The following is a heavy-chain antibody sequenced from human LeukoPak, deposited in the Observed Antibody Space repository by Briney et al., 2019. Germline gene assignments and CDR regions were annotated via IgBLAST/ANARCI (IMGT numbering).Heavy chain of an antibody. CDR1: GFTLSSYA. CDR2: IYSGGST. Sequence: GGSLRLSCAASGFTLSSYAMSWVRQAPGKGLEWVSVIYSGGSTYYADSVKGRFTISRDNSKNTLYLQMNSLRAEDTAVYYCARGGPAAGRFDYWGQGTLVTVSS. J-gene: IGHJ4*02. V-gene: IGHV3-66*01. CDR3: ARGGPAAGRFDY. D-gene: IGHD6-13*01.